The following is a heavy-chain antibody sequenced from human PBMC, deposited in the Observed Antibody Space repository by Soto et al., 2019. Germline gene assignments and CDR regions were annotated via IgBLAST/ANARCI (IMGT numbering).Heavy chain of an antibody. CDR1: GFTFSDYY. CDR3: ARFWHDYGSPNVWFDP. D-gene: IGHD3-10*01. CDR2: ISSSGSTI. Sequence: PGGSLRLSCAASGFTFSDYYMSWIRQAPGKGLEWVSYISSSGSTIYYADSVKGRFTISRDNAKNSLYLQMNSLRAEDTAVYYCARFWHDYGSPNVWFDPWGQGTLVTVSS. J-gene: IGHJ5*02. V-gene: IGHV3-11*01.